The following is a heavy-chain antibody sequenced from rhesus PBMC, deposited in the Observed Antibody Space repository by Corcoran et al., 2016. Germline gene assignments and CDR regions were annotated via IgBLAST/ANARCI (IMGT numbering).Heavy chain of an antibody. J-gene: IGHJ4*01. V-gene: IGHV4-76*01. CDR2: IYGSSGTT. D-gene: IGHD3-28*01. CDR1: GGSISSGYD. Sequence: QVQLQESGPGVVKPSETLSLTCAVSGGSISSGYDWTWIRQPPGKGLEWIGYIYGSSGTTKYNPARKNGVTISKDASKNQFSLKLSSVTAADTAVYYCARVRSYNSGYYTFDYWGQGVLVTVSS. CDR3: ARVRSYNSGYYTFDY.